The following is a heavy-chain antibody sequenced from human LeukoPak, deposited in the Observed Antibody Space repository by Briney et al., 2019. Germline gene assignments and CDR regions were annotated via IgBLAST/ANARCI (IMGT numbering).Heavy chain of an antibody. CDR3: ARGRLWCSGGSCYWDY. CDR2: INHSGST. CDR1: GGSFSGYY. D-gene: IGHD2-15*01. J-gene: IGHJ4*02. Sequence: PSETLSLTCAVYGGSFSGYYWSWIRQPPGKGLEWIGEINHSGSTNYNPSLKSRVTISVDTSKNQFSLKLSSVTAADTAVYYCARGRLWCSGGSCYWDYWGQGTLVTVSS. V-gene: IGHV4-34*01.